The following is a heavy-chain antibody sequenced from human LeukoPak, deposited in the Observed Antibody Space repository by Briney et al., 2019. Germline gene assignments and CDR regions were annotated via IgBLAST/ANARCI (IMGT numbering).Heavy chain of an antibody. V-gene: IGHV4-59*01. CDR1: GGSFSGYY. J-gene: IGHJ5*02. Sequence: PSETLSLTCAVYGGSFSGYYWSWIRQPPGKGLEWIGYIYYSGSTNYNPSLKSRVTISVDTSKNQFSLKLSSVTAADTAVYYCARDLEYYDFWSGYQNWFDPWGQGTLVTVSS. CDR3: ARDLEYYDFWSGYQNWFDP. D-gene: IGHD3-3*01. CDR2: IYYSGST.